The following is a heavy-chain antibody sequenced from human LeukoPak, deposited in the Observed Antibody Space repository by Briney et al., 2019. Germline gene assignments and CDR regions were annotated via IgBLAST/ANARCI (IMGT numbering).Heavy chain of an antibody. CDR1: GYTFTSYG. CDR2: ISAYNGNT. J-gene: IGHJ5*02. D-gene: IGHD1-26*01. CDR3: ARARSGSRAHWFDP. Sequence: ASVKVSCKASGYTFTSYGISWVRQAPGQGLEWMGWISAYNGNTNYAQKFQGRVTMTRNTSISTAYMELSSLRSEDTAVYYCARARSGSRAHWFDPWGQGTLVTVSS. V-gene: IGHV1-18*01.